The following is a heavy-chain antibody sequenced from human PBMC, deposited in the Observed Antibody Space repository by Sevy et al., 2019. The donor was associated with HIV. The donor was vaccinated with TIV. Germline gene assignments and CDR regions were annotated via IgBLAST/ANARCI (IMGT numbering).Heavy chain of an antibody. CDR3: ASYTTGSRGDY. CDR2: INPSDGAT. J-gene: IGHJ4*02. Sequence: ASVKVSCKASGYTITRYYMHWMRQAPGQGLEWMGIINPSDGATTYAQKFQGRVTMTRDTSTSTVYMELSSLRSEDTAVYYCASYTTGSRGDYWGQGTLVTVSS. D-gene: IGHD3-16*01. V-gene: IGHV1-46*01. CDR1: GYTITRYY.